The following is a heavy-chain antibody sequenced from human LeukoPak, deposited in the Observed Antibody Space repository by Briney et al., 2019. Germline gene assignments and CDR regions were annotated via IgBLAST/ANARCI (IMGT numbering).Heavy chain of an antibody. V-gene: IGHV4-59*01. CDR1: GGSISSYY. D-gene: IGHD5-18*01. J-gene: IGHJ4*02. Sequence: KPSETLSLTCTISGGSISSYYWSWIRQPPGKGLEWIGYIYYSGSTNYNPSLKSRVTISVDTSKNQLSLKLSSVTAADTAVYYCARVMSGYSYGYPDYWGQGTLVTVSS. CDR2: IYYSGST. CDR3: ARVMSGYSYGYPDY.